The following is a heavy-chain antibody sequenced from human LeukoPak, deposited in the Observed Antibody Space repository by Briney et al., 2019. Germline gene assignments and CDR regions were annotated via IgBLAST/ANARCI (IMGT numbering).Heavy chain of an antibody. CDR1: GGSISSYY. J-gene: IGHJ4*02. CDR3: ARVGDSATYFDY. V-gene: IGHV4-4*07. D-gene: IGHD2-21*02. Sequence: SETLSLTCTVSGGSISSYYWSWIRQPAGKGLEWVGRILTGGNTNYNPSLKRRVTMSGDRSKNQFSLKLSSVTAADTAVYYCARVGDSATYFDYWGQGTLVTVSS. CDR2: ILTGGNT.